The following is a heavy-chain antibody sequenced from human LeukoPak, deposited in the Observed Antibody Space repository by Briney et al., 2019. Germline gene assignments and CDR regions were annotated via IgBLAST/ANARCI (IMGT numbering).Heavy chain of an antibody. Sequence: GGSLRLSCDASGFSISDYYMSWIRQSPGKGLEWISYITSGGASTNYADSVKGRFTISRDKAKNSVSLQLNSLRAEDTAVYYCTRQRRGTYYAFDSWGQGTLVTVSS. CDR3: TRQRRGTYYAFDS. CDR2: ITSGGAST. V-gene: IGHV3-11*01. D-gene: IGHD3-16*01. CDR1: GFSISDYY. J-gene: IGHJ4*02.